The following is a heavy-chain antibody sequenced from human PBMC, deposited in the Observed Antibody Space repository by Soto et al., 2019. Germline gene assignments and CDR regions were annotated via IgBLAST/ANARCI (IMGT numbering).Heavy chain of an antibody. Sequence: LRLSCAASGFTFSSYAMHWVRQAPGKGLEWVAVISYDGSNKYYADSVKGRFTISKDNSKNTLYLQMNSLRAEDTAVYYCARVSSGYFDYWGQGTLVTVSS. V-gene: IGHV3-30-3*01. CDR2: ISYDGSNK. CDR1: GFTFSSYA. CDR3: ARVSSGYFDY. D-gene: IGHD3-3*01. J-gene: IGHJ4*02.